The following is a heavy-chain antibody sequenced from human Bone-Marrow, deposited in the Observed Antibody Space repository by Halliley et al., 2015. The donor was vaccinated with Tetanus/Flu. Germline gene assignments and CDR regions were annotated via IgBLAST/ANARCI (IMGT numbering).Heavy chain of an antibody. V-gene: IGHV4-61*01. J-gene: IGHJ4*01. D-gene: IGHD3-3*02. CDR2: VYYTGST. CDR3: ARMPFLESLFFYY. CDR1: GGSVSSDTYY. Sequence: TLSLTCTVSGGSVSSDTYYWSWIRQPPGKGLEWIGYVYYTGSTNYNPSLRSRVTLSVDTSKNQVSLKLTSMTAADTAVYYCARMPFLESLFFYYWGHGTLVTVSS.